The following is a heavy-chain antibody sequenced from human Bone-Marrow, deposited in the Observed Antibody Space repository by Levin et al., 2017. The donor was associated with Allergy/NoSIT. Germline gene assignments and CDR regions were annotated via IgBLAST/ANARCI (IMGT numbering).Heavy chain of an antibody. Sequence: KISCKASGGTFSSHGIAWMRQAPGQGLEWMGGIIPIFGPPNYAQKFQGRVTISADESTNTAYMELSSLRSDDTAVFYCARLTGDCSGGACLSRYFYYYTDVWGKGTTVTVSS. CDR1: GGTFSSHG. D-gene: IGHD2-15*01. CDR2: IIPIFGPP. V-gene: IGHV1-69*01. J-gene: IGHJ6*03. CDR3: ARLTGDCSGGACLSRYFYYYTDV.